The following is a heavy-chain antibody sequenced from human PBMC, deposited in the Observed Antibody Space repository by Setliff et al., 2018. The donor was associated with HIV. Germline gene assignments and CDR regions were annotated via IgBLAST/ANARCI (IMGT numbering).Heavy chain of an antibody. V-gene: IGHV4-59*02. CDR1: GGSVNGHY. D-gene: IGHD2-15*01. J-gene: IGHJ4*02. CDR3: ATDPTSYCTGGNCHSGRFVS. CDR2: ISYSGST. Sequence: SETLSLTCTVSGGSVNGHYWNWIRLTPGKGLEWIGSISYSGSTNYNPSLKSRVTISVDTSRNEFSLKLSSVTAADTAVYYCATDPTSYCTGGNCHSGRFVSWGQGTLVTVSS.